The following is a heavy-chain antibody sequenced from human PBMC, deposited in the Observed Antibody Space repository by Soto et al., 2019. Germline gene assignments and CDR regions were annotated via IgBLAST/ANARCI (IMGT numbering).Heavy chain of an antibody. D-gene: IGHD2-2*01. CDR3: THRRSATYFDS. CDR1: GFSLSTSGVG. V-gene: IGHV2-5*02. J-gene: IGHJ4*02. Sequence: QITLKESGPTLVKPTQTLTLTCTFSGFSLSTSGVGVGWIRQPPGKALEWLALIYWDDDKRYSPSLKSRLTTTXXTPKNQVVLTMTHMDPVYTATHYCTHRRSATYFDSWGQGTLVTVSS. CDR2: IYWDDDK.